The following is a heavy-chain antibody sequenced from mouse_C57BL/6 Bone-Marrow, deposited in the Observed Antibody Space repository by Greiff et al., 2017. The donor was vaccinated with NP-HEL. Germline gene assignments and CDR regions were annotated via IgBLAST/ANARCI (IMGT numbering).Heavy chain of an antibody. V-gene: IGHV5-12*01. D-gene: IGHD2-4*01. CDR1: GFTFSDYY. CDR3: ARRGDYDSSNWYFDV. J-gene: IGHJ1*03. CDR2: ISNGGGST. Sequence: EVKLVESGGGLVQPGGSLKLSCAASGFTFSDYYMYWVRQTPEKRLEWVAYISNGGGSTYYPDTVKGRFTISRDNAKNTLYLQMSRLKSEDTAMYYCARRGDYDSSNWYFDVWGTGTTVTVSS.